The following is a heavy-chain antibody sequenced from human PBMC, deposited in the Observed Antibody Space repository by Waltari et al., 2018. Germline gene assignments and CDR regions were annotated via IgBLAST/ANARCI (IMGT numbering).Heavy chain of an antibody. CDR2: IYYSGST. CDR1: GGSISSYY. Sequence: QVQLQESGPGLVKPSETLSLTCTVSGGSISSYYWSWIRQPPGKGLEWIGYIYYSGSTNYNPSLKSRVTISVDTSKNQFSLKLSSVTAADTAVYYCARGEGATNYWGQGTLVTVSS. CDR3: ARGEGATNY. V-gene: IGHV4-59*12. J-gene: IGHJ4*02. D-gene: IGHD1-26*01.